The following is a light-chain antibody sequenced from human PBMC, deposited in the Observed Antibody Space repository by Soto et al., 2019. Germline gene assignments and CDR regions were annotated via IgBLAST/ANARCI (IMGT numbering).Light chain of an antibody. CDR3: QQYNKWPPYT. Sequence: EIVLTQSPATLSVSLGERALLSCRASQSISHKLAWYQQKPGQAPRLLIYDTSTRATGISARFSGRGSGTEFTLTISGLQSEDLAIYYCQQYNKWPPYTFGQGTRLEIK. V-gene: IGKV3-15*01. CDR2: DTS. J-gene: IGKJ2*01. CDR1: QSISHK.